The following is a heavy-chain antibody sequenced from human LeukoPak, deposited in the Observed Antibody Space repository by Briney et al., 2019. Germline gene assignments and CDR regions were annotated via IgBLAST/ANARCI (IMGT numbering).Heavy chain of an antibody. CDR3: AKGVGLTMIVVDRFDP. D-gene: IGHD3-22*01. Sequence: GGSLRLSCAASGFTFSNYAMSWVRQAPGKGPEWVSAISGSGGSTYYADSVKGRFTISRDNSKTTLYMQMNSLRAEDTAVYYCAKGVGLTMIVVDRFDPWGQGTLVTVSS. V-gene: IGHV3-23*01. CDR2: ISGSGGST. CDR1: GFTFSNYA. J-gene: IGHJ5*02.